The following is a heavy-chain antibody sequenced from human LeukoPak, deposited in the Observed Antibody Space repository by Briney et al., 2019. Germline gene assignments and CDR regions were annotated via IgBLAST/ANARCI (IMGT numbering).Heavy chain of an antibody. CDR2: IIPIFGTA. D-gene: IGHD6-19*01. J-gene: IGHJ4*02. V-gene: IGHV1-69*13. CDR3: ARDRFHSSGWYWYFDY. CDR1: GGTFSSYA. Sequence: ASVKVSCKASGGTFSSYAISWVRQAPGQGLEWMGGIIPIFGTANYAQKFQGRVTITADESTSTAYMELSSLRSEDTAVYFCARDRFHSSGWYWYFDYCGQGTLVTVSS.